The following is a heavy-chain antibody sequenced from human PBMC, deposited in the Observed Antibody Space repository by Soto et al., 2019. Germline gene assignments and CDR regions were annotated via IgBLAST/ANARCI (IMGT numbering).Heavy chain of an antibody. Sequence: SETLSLTCTVSGGSISSYYWSWIPQPPGKGLVWIGYIYYSGSTNYNPSLKRRVTISVDTSKNQFSLKLSSVTAADTAVYYCARHPTRYCSSTSCYAVDYWGQGTLVTVSS. V-gene: IGHV4-59*01. CDR3: ARHPTRYCSSTSCYAVDY. D-gene: IGHD2-2*01. CDR1: GGSISSYY. CDR2: IYYSGST. J-gene: IGHJ4*02.